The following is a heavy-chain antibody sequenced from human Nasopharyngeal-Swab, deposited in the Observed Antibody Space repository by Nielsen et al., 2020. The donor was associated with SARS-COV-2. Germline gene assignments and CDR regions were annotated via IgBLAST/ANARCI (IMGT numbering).Heavy chain of an antibody. D-gene: IGHD5-18*01. CDR2: ISGDSDST. CDR1: GFTFNSYA. Sequence: GESLKISCVASGFTFNSYAMSWVRQAPGRGLQWVSSISGDSDSTYYTDSVRGRFTISRDNSKNTLNLQMNNLRAEDTAVYYCARAGGGYSYADYWGQGTLVTVSS. CDR3: ARAGGGYSYADY. J-gene: IGHJ4*02. V-gene: IGHV3-23*01.